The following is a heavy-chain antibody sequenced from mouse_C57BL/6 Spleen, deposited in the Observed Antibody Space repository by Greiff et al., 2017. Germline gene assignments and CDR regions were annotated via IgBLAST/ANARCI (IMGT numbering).Heavy chain of an antibody. CDR3: VGHSGAMDY. CDR2: IRSKSSNYAN. V-gene: IGHV10-1*01. CDR1: GFSFNTYA. Sequence: EVQRVESGGGLVQPKGSLKLSCEASGFSFNTYAMHWVRQAPGKGLEWVARIRSKSSNYANNYADSVKDRFTISRDDSESMLDLHMNNLKTEEAAMYYCVGHSGAMDYWGQGTSVTVSS. J-gene: IGHJ4*01.